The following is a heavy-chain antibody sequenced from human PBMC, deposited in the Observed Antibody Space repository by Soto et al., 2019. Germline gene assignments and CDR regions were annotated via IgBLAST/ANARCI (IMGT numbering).Heavy chain of an antibody. D-gene: IGHD6-13*01. CDR1: GGSISSNY. J-gene: IGHJ4*02. CDR2: VYNSGST. V-gene: IGHV4-59*01. Sequence: SETLSLTCTVSGGSISSNYWTWIRQPPGRGLEWIGYVYNSGSTNYNPSLKSRVTISEDTSKSQFSLKVNSMTAADTAVYYCARYRREAVAGYTLDNWGQGILVTVYS. CDR3: ARYRREAVAGYTLDN.